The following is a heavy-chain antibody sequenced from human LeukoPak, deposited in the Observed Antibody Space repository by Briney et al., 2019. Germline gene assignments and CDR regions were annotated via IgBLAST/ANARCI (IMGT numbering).Heavy chain of an antibody. CDR1: GFTFSSYS. V-gene: IGHV3-48*02. D-gene: IGHD4-17*01. CDR2: ICDSTI. J-gene: IGHJ4*02. CDR3: ARDHDYAFDY. Sequence: TGGSLRLSCAASGFTFSSYSMNWVRQAPGKGLEWLSYICDSTIYYADSVKGRFTISRDNAKNSLYLQMDSLRDDDTAVYYCARDHDYAFDYWGQGTLVTVSS.